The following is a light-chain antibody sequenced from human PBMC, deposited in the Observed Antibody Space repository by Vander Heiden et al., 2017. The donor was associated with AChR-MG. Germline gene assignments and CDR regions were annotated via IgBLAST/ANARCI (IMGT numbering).Light chain of an antibody. Sequence: SSALPQDPAASSALAQTVRLTCQGASLRGDYASWYQQKPEQAAVLVIYGKNNQRSAIAARFSASGSGATASSTITCAPAEEEADYYCNSRDSRSINFWVFGGGTKLTVL. J-gene: IGLJ3*02. CDR2: GKN. CDR1: SLRGDY. V-gene: IGLV3-19*01. CDR3: NSRDSRSINFWV.